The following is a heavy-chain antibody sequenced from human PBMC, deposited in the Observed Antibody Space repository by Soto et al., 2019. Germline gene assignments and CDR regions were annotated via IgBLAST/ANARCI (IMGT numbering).Heavy chain of an antibody. J-gene: IGHJ1*01. CDR3: AKDQVPEIEGGVGF. CDR1: GFTFSTYG. Sequence: EVQLLESGGGLVQPGGSLTLSCAASGFTFSTYGMNWVRQAPGKGLEWVSCISASGANIYYADSVKGRFAISRDNAQNTVYLQMNSLRDEDTATYYCAKDQVPEIEGGVGFWGQGTLVIVSS. D-gene: IGHD3-10*01. V-gene: IGHV3-23*01. CDR2: ISASGANI.